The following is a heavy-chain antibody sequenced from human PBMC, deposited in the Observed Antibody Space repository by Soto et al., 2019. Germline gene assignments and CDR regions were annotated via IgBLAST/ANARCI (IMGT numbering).Heavy chain of an antibody. D-gene: IGHD2-2*01. CDR3: ARGGAVVVPAAIISPDTYYYYYGMDV. CDR1: GGSISSGGYY. V-gene: IGHV4-31*03. CDR2: IYYSGST. J-gene: IGHJ6*02. Sequence: PSETLSLTCTVSGGSISSGGYYWSWIRQHPGKGLEWIGYIYYSGSTYYNPSLKSRVTISVDTSKNQFSLKLSSVTAADTAVYYCARGGAVVVPAAIISPDTYYYYYGMDVWGQGTTVTVSS.